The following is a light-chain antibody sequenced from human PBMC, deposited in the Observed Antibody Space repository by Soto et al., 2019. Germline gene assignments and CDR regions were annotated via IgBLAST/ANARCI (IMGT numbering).Light chain of an antibody. CDR3: FSYTASNNLV. CDR1: SSDIGAYNY. CDR2: DVS. Sequence: QSALTQPASVSGSPGQLITISCTGTSSDIGAYNYVSWYQQHPGKVPRVIIYDVSNRPSGVSYRFSGSKSGITASLTISGLQSEDEADYYCFSYTASNNLVFGGGTKLTVL. J-gene: IGLJ3*02. V-gene: IGLV2-14*01.